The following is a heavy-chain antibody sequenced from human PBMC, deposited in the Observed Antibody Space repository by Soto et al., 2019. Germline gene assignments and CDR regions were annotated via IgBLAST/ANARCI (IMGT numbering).Heavy chain of an antibody. CDR3: AKRVEYSSSTHYFDY. CDR2: ISDSGGDT. Sequence: GSLRLSCAASGVTFRRYAMSWVRQAPGKGLEWVSAISDSGGDTYYADSVKGRFTVSRDNSKNTLYLQMNSLRAEDTAVYYCAKRVEYSSSTHYFDYWGQGTLVTVSS. D-gene: IGHD6-6*01. J-gene: IGHJ4*02. CDR1: GVTFRRYA. V-gene: IGHV3-23*01.